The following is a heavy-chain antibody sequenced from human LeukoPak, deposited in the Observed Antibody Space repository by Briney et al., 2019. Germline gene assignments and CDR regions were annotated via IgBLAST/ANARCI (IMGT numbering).Heavy chain of an antibody. V-gene: IGHV3-9*01. CDR2: ISWNSGSI. CDR3: AKASFDFWSGYFDY. D-gene: IGHD3-3*01. J-gene: IGHJ4*02. Sequence: KGXXWXSGISWNSGSIGYADSVKGRFTISRDNAKNSQYLQMNSLRAEDTALYYCAKASFDFWSGYFDYWGQGTLVTVSS.